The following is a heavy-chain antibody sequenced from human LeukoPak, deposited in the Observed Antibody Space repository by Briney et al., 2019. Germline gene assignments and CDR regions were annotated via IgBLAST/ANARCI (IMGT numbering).Heavy chain of an antibody. J-gene: IGHJ4*02. D-gene: IGHD3-3*01. CDR1: GFTFSDYY. Sequence: GSLRLSCAASGFTFSDYYMSWIRQAPGKGLEWIGYIYYSGSTNYNPSLKSRVTISVDTSKNQFSLKLSSVTAADTAVYYCARANYDFWSGYSGFDYWGQGTLVTVSS. CDR3: ARANYDFWSGYSGFDY. CDR2: IYYSGST. V-gene: IGHV4-59*01.